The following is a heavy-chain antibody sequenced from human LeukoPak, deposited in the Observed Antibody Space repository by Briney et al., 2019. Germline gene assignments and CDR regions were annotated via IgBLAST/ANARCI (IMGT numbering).Heavy chain of an antibody. V-gene: IGHV1-2*02. J-gene: IGHJ5*02. CDR1: GYTFTGYY. Sequence: GESLKISCKGSGYTFTGYYMHWVRQAPGQGLEWMGWINPNSGGTNYAQKFQGRVTMTRDTSISTAYMELSRLRSDDTAVYYCARGYCSGGSCYEVWFDPWGQGTLVTVSS. CDR2: INPNSGGT. CDR3: ARGYCSGGSCYEVWFDP. D-gene: IGHD2-15*01.